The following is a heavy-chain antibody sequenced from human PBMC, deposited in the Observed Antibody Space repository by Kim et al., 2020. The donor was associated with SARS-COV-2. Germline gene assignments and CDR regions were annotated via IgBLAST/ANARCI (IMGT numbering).Heavy chain of an antibody. Sequence: SETLSLTCTVSGASVSSGSYYWTWIRQSPVKGLEWIGYISYSGSTNYNPSLKSRVTISVDPSQNQVSLKLTSVTAAATALYHCARGRAASASRTYWFDP. V-gene: IGHV4-61*01. J-gene: IGHJ5*02. CDR2: ISYSGST. D-gene: IGHD2-2*01. CDR1: GASVSSGSYY. CDR3: ARGRAASASRTYWFDP.